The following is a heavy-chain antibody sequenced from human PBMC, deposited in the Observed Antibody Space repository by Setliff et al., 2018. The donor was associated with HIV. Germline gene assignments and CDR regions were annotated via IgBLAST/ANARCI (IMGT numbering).Heavy chain of an antibody. CDR1: GLTISNVW. J-gene: IGHJ4*02. D-gene: IGHD3-10*01. CDR2: IKSESDGGTT. Sequence: GGSLRLSCALSGLTISNVWMTWVRQAPGKGLECVGHIKSESDGGTTDYAASVRGRLTISRDDSKNSLYLQMNSLKTDDTAMYYCARVSMARGGEPDYWGQGTLVTVSS. V-gene: IGHV3-15*01. CDR3: ARVSMARGGEPDY.